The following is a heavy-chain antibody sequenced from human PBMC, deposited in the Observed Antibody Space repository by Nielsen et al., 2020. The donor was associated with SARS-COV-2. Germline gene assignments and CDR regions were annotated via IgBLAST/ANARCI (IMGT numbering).Heavy chain of an antibody. CDR1: GFTFRGSA. J-gene: IGHJ4*02. V-gene: IGHV3-73*01. CDR2: IRSYANEYAT. CDR3: SSPTVAY. D-gene: IGHD4-23*01. Sequence: GVLKISCVASGFTFRGSAMHWVRPASGKGLEWLGRIRSYANEYATAYAASVKGRFTISRDDSKNTAYLQMNSLKTEDTAVYYCSSPTVAYWGQGTLVTVSS.